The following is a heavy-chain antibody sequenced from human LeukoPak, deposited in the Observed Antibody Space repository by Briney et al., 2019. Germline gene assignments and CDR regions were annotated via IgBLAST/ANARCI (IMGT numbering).Heavy chain of an antibody. D-gene: IGHD4-17*01. CDR2: ISFDGSNK. CDR1: GFTFSSYA. CDR3: VSGGDYHVRLCTY. J-gene: IGHJ4*01. V-gene: IGHV3-30-3*01. Sequence: GRSLRLSCAASGFTFSSYALHWVRQAPGKGLEWVAVISFDGSNKYYADSVKGRFTISRDNSKNTLYLQMNSLTAEDTAIYYCVSGGDYHVRLCTYWGQGTLVTVSS.